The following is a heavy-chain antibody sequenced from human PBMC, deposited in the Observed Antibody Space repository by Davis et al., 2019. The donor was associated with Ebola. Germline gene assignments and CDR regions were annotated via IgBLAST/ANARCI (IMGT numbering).Heavy chain of an antibody. CDR2: IIPIFGTA. CDR3: ARVNYGGNSAYYYYYGMDV. J-gene: IGHJ6*02. Sequence: SVKVSCKASGGTFSSYAISWVRQAPGQGLEWMGGIIPIFGTANYAQKFQGRVTITADKSTSTAYMELSSLRSEDTAVYYCARVNYGGNSAYYYYYGMDVWGQGTTVTVSS. CDR1: GGTFSSYA. V-gene: IGHV1-69*06. D-gene: IGHD4-23*01.